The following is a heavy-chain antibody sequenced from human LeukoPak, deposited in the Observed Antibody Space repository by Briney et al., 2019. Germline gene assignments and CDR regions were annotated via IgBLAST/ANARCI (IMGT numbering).Heavy chain of an antibody. Sequence: SETLSLTCTVSGGSISSYYWSWIRQPPGKGLEWIGYIYYRGSTNYNPSLKSRVTISVDTSKNQFSLKLSSVTAADTAVYYCARHTVATNNFDYWGQGTLVTVSS. CDR1: GGSISSYY. CDR3: ARHTVATNNFDY. V-gene: IGHV4-59*08. D-gene: IGHD5-12*01. J-gene: IGHJ4*02. CDR2: IYYRGST.